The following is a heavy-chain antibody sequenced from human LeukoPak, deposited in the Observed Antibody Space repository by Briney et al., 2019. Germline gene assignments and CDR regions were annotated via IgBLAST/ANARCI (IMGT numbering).Heavy chain of an antibody. V-gene: IGHV4-4*02. CDR3: ARERRIVGAPFDY. J-gene: IGHJ4*02. D-gene: IGHD1-26*01. Sequence: SETLSLTCAVSGGSIISNNWWSWVRQPPGKGLEWIGEISHSGSSNYDPSLRSRVTISVDKSKNQFSLRLSSVTAADTAVYYCARERRIVGAPFDYWGQGTLVTVSS. CDR1: GGSIISNNW. CDR2: ISHSGSS.